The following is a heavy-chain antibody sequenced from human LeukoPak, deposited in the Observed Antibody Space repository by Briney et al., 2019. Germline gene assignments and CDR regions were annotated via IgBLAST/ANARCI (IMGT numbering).Heavy chain of an antibody. V-gene: IGHV4-34*01. J-gene: IGHJ4*02. D-gene: IGHD6-19*01. CDR1: GGSFSGYY. Sequence: SETLSLTCAVYGGSFSGYYWSWVRQPPGKGLEWIGEINHSGSTNYNPSLKSRVTMSVDTSKNQFSLKLSSVTAADTAVYYCARGGDQWLPDWGQGTLVTVFS. CDR2: INHSGST. CDR3: ARGGDQWLPD.